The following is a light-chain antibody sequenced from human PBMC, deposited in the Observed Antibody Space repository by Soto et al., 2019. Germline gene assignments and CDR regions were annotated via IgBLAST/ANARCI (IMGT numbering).Light chain of an antibody. Sequence: EIVMTQYPAMMFVSPGERATLSCGASQSVSGNLAWYQQKPGQAPRLLIYSASTRATGFPARFSGSGSGTEFTLTISSLQSEDFAIYYCQQYNNWPWTFGQGTKVEIK. CDR2: SAS. V-gene: IGKV3-15*01. J-gene: IGKJ1*01. CDR1: QSVSGN. CDR3: QQYNNWPWT.